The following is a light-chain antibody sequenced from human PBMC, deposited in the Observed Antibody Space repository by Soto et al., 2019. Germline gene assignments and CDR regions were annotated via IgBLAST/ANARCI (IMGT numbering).Light chain of an antibody. CDR1: QSVSSSY. V-gene: IGKV3-20*01. Sequence: LTKSPGTLSLSKGARATLSCRASQSVSSSYLAWYQQKNGQAPRQIIYGASSRATGIPDRFSVIMSGTDGTITFRRLEPEDGSVYYGQQYGRSPKTFGQGTKVDIK. CDR2: GAS. J-gene: IGKJ1*01. CDR3: QQYGRSPKT.